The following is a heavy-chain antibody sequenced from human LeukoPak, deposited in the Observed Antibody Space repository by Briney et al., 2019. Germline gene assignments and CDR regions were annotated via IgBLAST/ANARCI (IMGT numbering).Heavy chain of an antibody. Sequence: GGSLRLSCAASGFTFSSYGMHWVRQAPGKGLEWVAVISYDGSNKYYADSVKGRFTISRDNSKNTLYQQMNSLRAEDTAVYYCAKVSGSYYWYFDYWGQGTLVTVSS. CDR3: AKVSGSYYWYFDY. D-gene: IGHD1-26*01. CDR1: GFTFSSYG. CDR2: ISYDGSNK. V-gene: IGHV3-30*18. J-gene: IGHJ4*02.